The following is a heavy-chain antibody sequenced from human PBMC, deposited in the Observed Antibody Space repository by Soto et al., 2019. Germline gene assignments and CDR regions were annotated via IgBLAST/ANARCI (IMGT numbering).Heavy chain of an antibody. CDR1: AGSMSRDY. D-gene: IGHD6-19*01. Sequence: PSETQSLTSTVAAGSMSRDYWSWIRQPPAKGLNWSYYNYYSEQHHSNPSPKSRVTISVDTSKNQFSLKLSSVTAAVTAVYCCAGGWYTNYYFAYWGQGTLVTVSS. J-gene: IGHJ4*02. CDR2: NYYSEQH. V-gene: IGHV4-59*08. CDR3: AGGWYTNYYFAY.